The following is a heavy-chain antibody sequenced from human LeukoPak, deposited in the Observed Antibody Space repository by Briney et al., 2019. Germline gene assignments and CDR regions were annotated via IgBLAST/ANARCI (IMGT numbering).Heavy chain of an antibody. CDR3: ARSGGNIYDWVLDI. CDR1: GFTLSTYW. CDR2: IKPDGSEK. V-gene: IGHV3-7*01. Sequence: GGSLRLSCAVSGFTLSTYWMSWVRQATGKGLEWVANIKPDGSEKYYVDSLKGRLTISRDNGKNSVVLQMNSLRAEDTAVYYCARSGGNIYDWVLDIWGQGTMVTVSS. J-gene: IGHJ3*02. D-gene: IGHD3-16*01.